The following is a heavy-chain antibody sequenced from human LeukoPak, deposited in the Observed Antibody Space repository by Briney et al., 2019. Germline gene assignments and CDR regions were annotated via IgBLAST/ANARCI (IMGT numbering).Heavy chain of an antibody. Sequence: GGSLRLSCAASGFTFSSYGMHWVRQAPGKGLEWVAFIRYDGSNRYYADSVKGRFTISRDNSKNTLYLQMNSLRAEDTAVYYCAKPTPNGSGSPRPDDAFDIWGQGTMVTVSS. J-gene: IGHJ3*02. D-gene: IGHD3-10*01. V-gene: IGHV3-30*02. CDR2: IRYDGSNR. CDR1: GFTFSSYG. CDR3: AKPTPNGSGSPRPDDAFDI.